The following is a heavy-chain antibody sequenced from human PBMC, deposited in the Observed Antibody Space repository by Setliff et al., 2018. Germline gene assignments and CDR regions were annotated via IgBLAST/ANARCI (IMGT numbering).Heavy chain of an antibody. V-gene: IGHV1-18*01. D-gene: IGHD5-18*01. Sequence: ASVKVSCKASGYTFTSYDINWVRQAPGQGLEWMGWIRSHNGNTKYAQNLQGRVTMTTDTSTSTAYMELSSLTSDDTAVYYCAREGVDTRSSTDYRYYMDVWGKGTTVTVSS. CDR2: IRSHNGNT. CDR1: GYTFTSYD. CDR3: AREGVDTRSSTDYRYYMDV. J-gene: IGHJ6*03.